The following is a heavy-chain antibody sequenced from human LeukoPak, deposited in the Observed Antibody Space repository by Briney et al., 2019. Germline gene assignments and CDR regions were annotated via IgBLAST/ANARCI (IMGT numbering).Heavy chain of an antibody. CDR2: TYHSGST. J-gene: IGHJ5*02. CDR1: GVSISSSDW. CDR3: ARLPDP. V-gene: IGHV4-4*02. Sequence: PSETLSLTCAVSGVSISSSDWWNWVRQPPGKGLEWIGETYHSGSTNYNPSLKSRVTISVDKSKNQFSLKLGSVTAADTAVYYCARLPDPWGQGTLVTVSS.